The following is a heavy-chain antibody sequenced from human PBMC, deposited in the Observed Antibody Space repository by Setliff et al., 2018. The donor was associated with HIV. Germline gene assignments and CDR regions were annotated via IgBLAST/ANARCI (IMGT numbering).Heavy chain of an antibody. V-gene: IGHV5-51*01. CDR1: GYSFTTLW. D-gene: IGHD7-27*01. CDR2: VFPDDSDT. J-gene: IGHJ4*02. Sequence: PGESLKISCQASGYSFTTLWIAWVRQMPGKGLEWMGMVFPDDSDTRYSPSFQGQVSMSADKSINTAYLQWSSLKASDTAVYYCARFTGDPGPFDYWGQGTLVTVSS. CDR3: ARFTGDPGPFDY.